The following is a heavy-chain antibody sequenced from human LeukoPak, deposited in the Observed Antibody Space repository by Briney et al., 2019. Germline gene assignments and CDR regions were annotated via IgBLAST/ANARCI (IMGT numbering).Heavy chain of an antibody. CDR2: ISAYNGNT. Sequence: GASVNGSCTASGYTFTSYGISWVRQAPGQGLEWMGWISAYNGNTNYAQKLQGRVTMTTDTSTSTAYMELRSLRSDDTAVYYCASGDPYWFDPWGQGTLVTVSS. D-gene: IGHD7-27*01. CDR1: GYTFTSYG. J-gene: IGHJ5*02. CDR3: ASGDPYWFDP. V-gene: IGHV1-18*01.